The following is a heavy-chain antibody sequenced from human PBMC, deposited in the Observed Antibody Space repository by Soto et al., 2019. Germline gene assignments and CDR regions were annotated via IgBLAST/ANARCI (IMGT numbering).Heavy chain of an antibody. CDR2: ISSRRSYPT. D-gene: IGHD6-13*01. CDR1: GFTFSSYS. V-gene: IGHV3-21*01. Sequence: EVQLVESGGGLVKPGGSLRLSCAASGFTFSSYSMNWVRQAPGKGLEWVSSISSRRSYPTSYAYSVKGLFTISRDNAKKSVYLLMNSLRAEDTAVYYCARGEESSTCDYWGQGALVTVSS. J-gene: IGHJ4*02. CDR3: ARGEESSTCDY.